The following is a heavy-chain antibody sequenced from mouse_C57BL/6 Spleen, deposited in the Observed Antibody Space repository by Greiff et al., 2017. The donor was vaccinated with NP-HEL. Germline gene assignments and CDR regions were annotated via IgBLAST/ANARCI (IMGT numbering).Heavy chain of an antibody. CDR1: GYTFTSYW. Sequence: QVQLQQPGAELVKPGASVKVSCKASGYTFTSYWMHWVKQRPGQGLEWIGRIHPSDGDTNYNQKFKGKATLTVDKSSSTAYMQLSSLTSEDSAVYYCATIYDGWYFDVWGTGTTVTVSA. CDR3: ATIYDGWYFDV. D-gene: IGHD2-3*01. CDR2: IHPSDGDT. V-gene: IGHV1-74*01. J-gene: IGHJ1*03.